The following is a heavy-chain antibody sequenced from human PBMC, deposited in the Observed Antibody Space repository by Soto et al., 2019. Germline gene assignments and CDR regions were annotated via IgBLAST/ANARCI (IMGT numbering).Heavy chain of an antibody. Sequence: ASVKVSCKASGYRFSSNAIHWVRQAPGQRLEWMGWINAGSGNTQYSQNFQGRVTLTRDTSATTAYLELSSQRPDDTAVYYCARRQISPPTHGAAAARGGKDVSRQGTADSGSS. D-gene: IGHD6-13*01. V-gene: IGHV1-3*01. CDR1: GYRFSSNA. J-gene: IGHJ6*01. CDR2: INAGSGNT. CDR3: ARRQISPPTHGAAAARGGKDV.